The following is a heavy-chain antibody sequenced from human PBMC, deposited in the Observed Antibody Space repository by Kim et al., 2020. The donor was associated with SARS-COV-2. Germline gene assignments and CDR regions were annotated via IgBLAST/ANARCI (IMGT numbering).Heavy chain of an antibody. J-gene: IGHJ6*02. CDR2: IIPIFGTA. CDR1: GGTFSSYA. CDR3: ASRRYGYGSTTLPYYYYGMDV. D-gene: IGHD5-18*01. V-gene: IGHV1-69*13. Sequence: SVKVSCKASGGTFSSYAISWVRQAPGQGLEWMGGIIPIFGTANYAQKFQGRVTITADESTSTAYMELSSLRSEDTAVYYCASRRYGYGSTTLPYYYYGMDVWGQGTTVTVSS.